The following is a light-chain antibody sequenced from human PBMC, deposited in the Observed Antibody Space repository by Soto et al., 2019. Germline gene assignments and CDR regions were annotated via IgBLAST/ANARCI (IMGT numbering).Light chain of an antibody. J-gene: IGKJ1*01. CDR1: QTVNSD. CDR2: ATS. Sequence: EIVLTQSPGTLSLSPGETATLSCRASQTVNSDYLAWFQQRPGQAPRLLIFATSRRATDIPDRFSGSGSGTEFTLTISSLQSEDFAVYYCQQYNNWPTFGQGTKVDIK. V-gene: IGKV3D-15*01. CDR3: QQYNNWPT.